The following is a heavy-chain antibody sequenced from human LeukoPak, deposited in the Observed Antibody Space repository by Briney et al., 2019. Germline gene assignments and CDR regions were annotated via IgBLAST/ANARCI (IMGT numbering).Heavy chain of an antibody. Sequence: SETLSLTCDVYGGSFSGYYWSWIRQPPGKGLEWIGEINHSGSTNYNPSLKSRVTISVDTSKNQFSLKLSSVTAADTAVYYCARLGIVVVPAATPTPDPPNWFDPWGQGTLVTVSS. V-gene: IGHV4-34*01. J-gene: IGHJ5*02. CDR1: GGSFSGYY. D-gene: IGHD2-2*01. CDR2: INHSGST. CDR3: ARLGIVVVPAATPTPDPPNWFDP.